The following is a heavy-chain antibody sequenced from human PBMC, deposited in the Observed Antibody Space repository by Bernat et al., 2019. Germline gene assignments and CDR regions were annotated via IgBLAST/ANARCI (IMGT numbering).Heavy chain of an antibody. J-gene: IGHJ4*02. CDR1: GFTFSNYW. CDR2: IKEDGSEK. Sequence: EVQLVESGGGLVQPGGSLRLSCAASGFTFSNYWMSWLRQAPGKGLDWVANIKEDGSEKYYVDSVKGRFTISRDNAKNSLYLQMNSLRAVDTAVYYCARGGYCSSTSCYVGYFDYWGQGTLVPVSS. V-gene: IGHV3-7*04. CDR3: ARGGYCSSTSCYVGYFDY. D-gene: IGHD2-2*01.